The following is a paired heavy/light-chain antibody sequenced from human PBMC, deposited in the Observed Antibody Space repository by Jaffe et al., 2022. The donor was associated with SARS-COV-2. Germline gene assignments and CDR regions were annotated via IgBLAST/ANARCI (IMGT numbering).Light chain of an antibody. CDR1: SGQSNYI. J-gene: IGLJ3*02. CDR3: QTWDSNTRWM. V-gene: IGLV4-60*03. CDR2: LESSGDY. Sequence: QPVLTQSSSASASLGSSVKLTCALSSGQSNYIIAWHQQRPGKAPRFLMKLESSGDYNRGSGVPDRFSGSSSGADRYLIISNVQSEDEADYFCQTWDSNTRWMFGGGTTLTVL.
Heavy chain of an antibody. D-gene: IGHD3-10*01. V-gene: IGHV3-23*01. Sequence: EVQLLESGGGMVQPGGSRRISCAASGFTFNDYAMTWVRQAPGKGLEWVSGISASGGSTYYVDSLKGRFTISRDNSKNTLYLQMNSLGAEDTAIYYCAKAQGKSGGSLDYWGQGTLVTVSS. J-gene: IGHJ4*02. CDR1: GFTFNDYA. CDR3: AKAQGKSGGSLDY. CDR2: ISASGGST.